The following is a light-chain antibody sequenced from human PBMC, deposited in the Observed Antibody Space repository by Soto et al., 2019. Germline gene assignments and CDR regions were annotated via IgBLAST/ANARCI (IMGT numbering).Light chain of an antibody. CDR3: TSWTTSTTMI. CDR2: DVN. CDR1: SRDIGAYNF. V-gene: IGLV2-14*03. J-gene: IGLJ2*01. Sequence: QSVLTQPASVSGSPGQSITISCTGTSRDIGAYNFVSWYQQHPGKAPKLMLYDVNIRPSGVSNRFSGSKSGNTASLTISGLQAEDEADYYCTSWTTSTTMIFGGGTKLTVL.